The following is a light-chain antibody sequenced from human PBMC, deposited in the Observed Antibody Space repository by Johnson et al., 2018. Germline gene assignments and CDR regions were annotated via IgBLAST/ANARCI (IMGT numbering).Light chain of an antibody. J-gene: IGLJ1*01. V-gene: IGLV1-51*02. CDR2: ENN. Sequence: QSVLTQPPSVSAAPGQKVTISCSGSSSNIGNNYVSWYQQLPGTAPKLLIYENNKRPSGIPERFSGSKSGTSATLGITGLQTGDEADYYCGTWDSSLSAGNVFGTGTKVPVL. CDR1: SSNIGNNY. CDR3: GTWDSSLSAGNV.